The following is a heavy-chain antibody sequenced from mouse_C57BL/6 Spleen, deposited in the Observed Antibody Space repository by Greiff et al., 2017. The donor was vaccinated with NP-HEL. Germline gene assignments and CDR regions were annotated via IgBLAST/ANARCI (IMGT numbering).Heavy chain of an antibody. CDR1: GYTFTDYE. J-gene: IGHJ2*01. Sequence: VQLQQSGAELVRPGASVTLSCKASGYTFTDYEMHWVKQIPVHGLEWIGAIYPETGGTAYNQKFKGKAILTADKSSSTAYMELRSLTSEDSAVYYCTSHYYYGSDYFDYWGQGTTLTVSS. D-gene: IGHD1-1*01. CDR3: TSHYYYGSDYFDY. V-gene: IGHV1-15*01. CDR2: IYPETGGT.